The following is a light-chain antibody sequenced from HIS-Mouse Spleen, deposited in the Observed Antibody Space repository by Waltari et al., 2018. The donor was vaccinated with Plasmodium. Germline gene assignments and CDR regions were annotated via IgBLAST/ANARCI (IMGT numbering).Light chain of an antibody. CDR1: QGIRND. J-gene: IGKJ2*01. Sequence: AIQMTHSPSSLSVSVGDRVTITCRASQGIRNDLGWYQQKPGKAPKLLFSAASSLQSGVPSRFSGSGAGTDFTLTISSLQPEDFATYYCLQDYNYPYTFGQGTKLEIK. CDR2: AAS. CDR3: LQDYNYPYT. V-gene: IGKV1-6*01.